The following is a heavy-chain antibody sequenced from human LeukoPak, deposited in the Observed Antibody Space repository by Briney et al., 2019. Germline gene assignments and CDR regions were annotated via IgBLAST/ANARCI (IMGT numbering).Heavy chain of an antibody. CDR1: GGSISSSSYY. CDR3: ATADPAVACTFDY. CDR2: IYYSGST. D-gene: IGHD6-19*01. J-gene: IGHJ4*02. Sequence: SETLSLTCTVSGGSISSSSYYWGWIRQPPGKGLEWIGSIYYSGSTYYNPSLKSRVTISVDTSKNQFSLKLTSVTAADTAVYYCATADPAVACTFDYWGQGTLVTVSS. V-gene: IGHV4-39*07.